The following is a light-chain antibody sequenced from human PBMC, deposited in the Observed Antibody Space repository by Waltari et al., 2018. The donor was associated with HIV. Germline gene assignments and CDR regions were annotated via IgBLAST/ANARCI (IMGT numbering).Light chain of an antibody. CDR3: NSYTSTTTRWL. Sequence: QSALTQPASVSGSPGQSLIIPCTGTSSDVGGYNYVPWYQQHPGKAPKTIIFDVGNRPSGVSNRFSGSKSGNTASLTISGLQTEDEADYYCNSYTSTTTRWLFGGGTRLTVL. CDR1: SSDVGGYNY. CDR2: DVG. V-gene: IGLV2-14*03. J-gene: IGLJ3*02.